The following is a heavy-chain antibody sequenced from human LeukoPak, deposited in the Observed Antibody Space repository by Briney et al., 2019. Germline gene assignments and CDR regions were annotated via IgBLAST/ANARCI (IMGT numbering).Heavy chain of an antibody. D-gene: IGHD4-17*01. J-gene: IGHJ4*02. CDR1: GFTFSSNW. V-gene: IGHV3-74*01. CDR2: IKSNGSAT. CDR3: ARSHDYGDFSFDY. Sequence: GGSLRLSCAASGFTFSSNWMHWVRQVPGKGLVWVSRIKSNGSATTYTDSVKGRFTISRDNAKNTLYLQMNSLRAEDTAVYYCARSHDYGDFSFDYWGQGTLVTVSS.